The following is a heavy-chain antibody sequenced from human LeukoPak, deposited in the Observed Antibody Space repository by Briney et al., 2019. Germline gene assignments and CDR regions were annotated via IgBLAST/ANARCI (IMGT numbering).Heavy chain of an antibody. J-gene: IGHJ3*02. V-gene: IGHV3-33*06. D-gene: IGHD2-15*01. Sequence: PGGSLRLSCAASGFTFSSYGMHWVRQAPGKGLEWVAVIWYDGSNKYYADSVKGRFIISRDNSKNTLYLQMNSLRAEDTAVYYCAKGQYCSGGSCYSVSIPAEAFDIWGQGTMVTVSS. CDR2: IWYDGSNK. CDR1: GFTFSSYG. CDR3: AKGQYCSGGSCYSVSIPAEAFDI.